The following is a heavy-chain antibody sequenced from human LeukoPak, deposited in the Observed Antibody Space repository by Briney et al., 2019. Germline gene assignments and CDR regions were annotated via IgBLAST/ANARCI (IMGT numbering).Heavy chain of an antibody. V-gene: IGHV1-8*01. Sequence: ASEKVSCKASGYTFTSYEINWVRQATGQGLEWMGWMNPNSGDTAYAQKFQDRITMTRSTSINTAYMELSSLRSEDTAVYYCARGLGSYDSSELTWPMISFWGQGTLVTVSS. J-gene: IGHJ4*02. CDR1: GYTFTSYE. CDR3: ARGLGSYDSSELTWPMISF. D-gene: IGHD3-22*01. CDR2: MNPNSGDT.